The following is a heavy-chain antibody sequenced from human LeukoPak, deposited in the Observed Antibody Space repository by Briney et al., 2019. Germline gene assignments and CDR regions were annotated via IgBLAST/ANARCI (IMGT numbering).Heavy chain of an antibody. J-gene: IGHJ4*02. V-gene: IGHV4-39*01. D-gene: IGHD6-19*01. CDR1: GGSISSSSYY. Sequence: SETLSLTRTVSGGSISSSSYYWGWIRQPPGKGLEWIGSIYYSGSTYYNPSLKSRVTISVDTSKNQFSLKLSSVTAADTAVYYCARHPLSSGWYEDYWGQGTLVTVSS. CDR3: ARHPLSSGWYEDY. CDR2: IYYSGST.